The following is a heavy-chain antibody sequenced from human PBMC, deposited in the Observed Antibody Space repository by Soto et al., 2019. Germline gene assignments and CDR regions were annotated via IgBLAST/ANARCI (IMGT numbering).Heavy chain of an antibody. CDR1: GGSISSGGYY. CDR3: ARELPLPYYYYCSGYVRGYLDY. D-gene: IGHD3-22*01. V-gene: IGHV4-31*03. J-gene: IGHJ4*02. Sequence: QVQLQESGPGLVRPSQTLSLTCTVSGGSISSGGYYWSWIRQHPGKGLEWIGYIYYSGSTYYNPSLKSRVTISVDTSKNQFYLKLSSVTAADTAVYYCARELPLPYYYYCSGYVRGYLDYWGQGTLVTVSS. CDR2: IYYSGST.